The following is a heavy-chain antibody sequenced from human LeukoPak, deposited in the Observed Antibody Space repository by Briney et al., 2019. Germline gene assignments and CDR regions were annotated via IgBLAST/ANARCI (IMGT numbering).Heavy chain of an antibody. CDR3: ATVLS. CDR2: VIPSSCAT. Sequence: ASVTVSCKASGYTFTSKYMHWLRQAPGQGPEWMGWVIPSSCATNYAQKFQGRVTMTRDTSITTAYMELSALTSDDTALYFCATVLSWGQGTLVTVSS. V-gene: IGHV1-2*02. CDR1: GYTFTSKY. J-gene: IGHJ4*02. D-gene: IGHD6-6*01.